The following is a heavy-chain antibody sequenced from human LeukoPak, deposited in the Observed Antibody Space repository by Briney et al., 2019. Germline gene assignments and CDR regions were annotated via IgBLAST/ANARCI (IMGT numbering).Heavy chain of an antibody. V-gene: IGHV3-11*01. J-gene: IGHJ4*02. CDR1: GFTFSDYY. CDR3: ARDPPYDSSGYYPTPFFDY. D-gene: IGHD3-22*01. Sequence: PGGSLRLSCAASGFTFSDYYMSWIRQAPGKGLEWVSNISSSGSTIYYADSVKGRFTISRDNAKNSLYLQMNSLRAEDTAVYYCARDPPYDSSGYYPTPFFDYWGQGTLVTVSS. CDR2: ISSSGSTI.